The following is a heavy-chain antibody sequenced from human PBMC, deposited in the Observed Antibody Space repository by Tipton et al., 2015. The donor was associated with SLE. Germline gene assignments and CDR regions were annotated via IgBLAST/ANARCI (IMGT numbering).Heavy chain of an antibody. Sequence: SLRLSCAASGFTFSSNYMSWVRQAPGKGLEWVSVIYSGGSTYYADSVKGRFTISRDNSKNTLYLQMNSLRAEDTAVYYCARDRGSGWFDFDYWGQGTLVTVSS. CDR2: IYSGGST. CDR3: ARDRGSGWFDFDY. V-gene: IGHV3-53*05. J-gene: IGHJ4*02. CDR1: GFTFSSNY. D-gene: IGHD6-19*01.